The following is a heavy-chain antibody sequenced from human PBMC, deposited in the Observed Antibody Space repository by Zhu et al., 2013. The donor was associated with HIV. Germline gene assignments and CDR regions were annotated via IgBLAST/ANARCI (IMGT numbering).Heavy chain of an antibody. V-gene: IGHV1-2*02. J-gene: IGHJ4*02. CDR3: ARGDYYDSSGYYDY. Sequence: QVQLVQSGAEVKKPGASVKVSCKASGYTFSGYYIHWVRQAPGQGLEWMGWINPNTGGTDYAQKFQGRVTMTRDTSISTAYIDLRSLRSDDTAVYYCARGDYYDSSGYYDYWGQGTLGHRLL. CDR2: INPNTGGT. CDR1: GYTFSGYY. D-gene: IGHD3-22*01.